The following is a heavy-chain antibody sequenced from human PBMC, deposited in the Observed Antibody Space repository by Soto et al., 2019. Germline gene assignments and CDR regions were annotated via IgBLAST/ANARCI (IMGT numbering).Heavy chain of an antibody. CDR3: ARGPPVVPAAKHSMDV. J-gene: IGHJ6*03. CDR2: INPNSGGT. CDR1: GYTFTGDY. V-gene: IGHV1-2*04. Sequence: ASVKVSCKASGYTFTGDYMHWVRQAPGQGLEWMGWINPNSGGTNYAQKFQGWVTMTRDTSISTAYMELSRLRSDDTAVYYCARGPPVVPAAKHSMDVWGKGTTVTVSS. D-gene: IGHD2-2*01.